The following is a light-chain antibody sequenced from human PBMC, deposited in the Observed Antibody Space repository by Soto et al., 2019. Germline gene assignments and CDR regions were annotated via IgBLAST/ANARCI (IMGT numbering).Light chain of an antibody. J-gene: IGKJ1*01. CDR2: GAS. CDR1: QSVSSN. Sequence: EIVMTQSPATLSVSPGERATLSCRASQSVSSNLAWYQQKPGRAPRLLIYGASIRATGIPTRFSGSGSGTEFTLTISSLQSEDFAVYYCQQYNNWPPVTFGQGTKVDIK. V-gene: IGKV3D-15*01. CDR3: QQYNNWPPVT.